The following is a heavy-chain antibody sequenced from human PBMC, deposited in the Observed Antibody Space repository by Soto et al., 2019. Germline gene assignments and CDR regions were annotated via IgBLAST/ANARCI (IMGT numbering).Heavy chain of an antibody. Sequence: GGSLRLSCAASGFTFSDYYMSWIRQAPGKGLEWVSHISSSGSTIYYADSVKGRFTISRDNAKNSLYLQMNSLRAEDTAVYYCAGQFYYDSSGYPWFDPWGQGALVTVSS. CDR1: GFTFSDYY. CDR2: ISSSGSTI. V-gene: IGHV3-11*01. D-gene: IGHD3-22*01. CDR3: AGQFYYDSSGYPWFDP. J-gene: IGHJ5*02.